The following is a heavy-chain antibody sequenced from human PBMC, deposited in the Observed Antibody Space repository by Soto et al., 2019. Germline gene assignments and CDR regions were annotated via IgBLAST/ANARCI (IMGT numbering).Heavy chain of an antibody. V-gene: IGHV3-23*01. Sequence: EVQLLESGGGLVQPGESLRLSCAASGFTFSSYAMSWVRQAPGKGLEWVSGISNGGGGTFYADFVKGRFTISRDNSKNTLYLHMNSLRAEDTAVYYCAKGGNTSPWGQGTMVTVAS. CDR2: ISNGGGGT. D-gene: IGHD2-2*01. CDR3: AKGGNTSP. J-gene: IGHJ5*02. CDR1: GFTFSSYA.